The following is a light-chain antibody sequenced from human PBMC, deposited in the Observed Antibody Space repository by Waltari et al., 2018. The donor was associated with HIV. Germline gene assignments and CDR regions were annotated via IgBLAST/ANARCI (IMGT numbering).Light chain of an antibody. Sequence: QSALTQPASVSGSPGQSITISCTGTSSNVGSDDLVSWYQQHPGEAPKLIIYEVTKRPSGVSKRFSGSKSGNTASLTISGLQAEDVADYYCCSCPRSGIRYVFGTGTKVTVL. CDR1: SSNVGSDDL. J-gene: IGLJ1*01. V-gene: IGLV2-23*02. CDR3: CSCPRSGIRYV. CDR2: EVT.